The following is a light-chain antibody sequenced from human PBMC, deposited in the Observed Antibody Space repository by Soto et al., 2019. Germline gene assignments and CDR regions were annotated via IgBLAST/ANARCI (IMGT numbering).Light chain of an antibody. CDR2: GAS. V-gene: IGKV3-20*01. Sequence: EIVLTQSPCTLSMSPGERVTLSCRASQSVGDNYLAWYRQKPGQAPRILIYGASHRATGIPDRFSGSGSGTDFTLTISRLEPEDFAVYYCQHYGSSPPFTFGPGTKVEIK. CDR1: QSVGDNY. CDR3: QHYGSSPPFT. J-gene: IGKJ3*01.